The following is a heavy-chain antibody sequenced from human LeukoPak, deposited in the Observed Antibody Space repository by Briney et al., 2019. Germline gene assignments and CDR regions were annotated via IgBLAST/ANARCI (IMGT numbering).Heavy chain of an antibody. V-gene: IGHV1-69*05. Sequence: KVSCKASGGTFSSYAISWVRQAPGQGLEWMGRIIPIFGTANYAQKFQGRVTITTDESTNTAYMELSSLRSEDTAVYYCARGNWDSSGWYYGYWGQGTLVTVSS. D-gene: IGHD6-19*01. CDR1: GGTFSSYA. CDR2: IIPIFGTA. CDR3: ARGNWDSSGWYYGY. J-gene: IGHJ4*02.